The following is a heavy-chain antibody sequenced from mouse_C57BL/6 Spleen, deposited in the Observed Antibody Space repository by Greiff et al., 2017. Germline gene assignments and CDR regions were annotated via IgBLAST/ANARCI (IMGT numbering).Heavy chain of an antibody. J-gene: IGHJ2*01. CDR1: GFTFSDYY. D-gene: IGHD1-1*01. Sequence: DVHLVESEGGLVQPGSSMKLSCTASGFTFSDYYMAWVRQVPEKGLEWVANINYDGSSTYYLDSLKSRFIISRDNAKNILYLQMSSLKSEDTATYYCARDRGTTVLDYWGQGTTLTVSS. V-gene: IGHV5-16*01. CDR3: ARDRGTTVLDY. CDR2: INYDGSST.